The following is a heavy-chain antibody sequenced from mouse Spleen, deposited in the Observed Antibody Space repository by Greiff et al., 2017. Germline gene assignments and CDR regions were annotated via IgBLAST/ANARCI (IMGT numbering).Heavy chain of an antibody. CDR3: ARWGYDGFDY. CDR2: IYPGSGNT. CDR1: GYTFTDYY. Sequence: VQLQQSGAELVRPGASVKLSCKASGYTFTDYYINWVKQRPGQGLEWIARIYPGSGNTYYNEKFKGKATLTAEKSSSTAYMQLSSLTSEDSAVYFCARWGYDGFDYWGQGTTLTVSS. V-gene: IGHV1-76*01. D-gene: IGHD3-1*01. J-gene: IGHJ2*01.